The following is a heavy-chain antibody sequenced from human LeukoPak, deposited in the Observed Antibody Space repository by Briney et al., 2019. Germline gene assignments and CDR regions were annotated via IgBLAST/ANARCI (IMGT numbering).Heavy chain of an antibody. V-gene: IGHV4-39*01. Sequence: SETLSLTCTVSGGSISSSSYYWGWIRQPPGKGLEWIGSIYYSGSTYYNPSLKSRVTISVDTSKNQFSLKLSSVTAADTAVYYCARGRLLYYDFWSGYYSNVRDRGNAYYMDVWGKGTTVTVSS. CDR1: GGSISSSSYY. CDR3: ARGRLLYYDFWSGYYSNVRDRGNAYYMDV. J-gene: IGHJ6*03. D-gene: IGHD3-3*01. CDR2: IYYSGST.